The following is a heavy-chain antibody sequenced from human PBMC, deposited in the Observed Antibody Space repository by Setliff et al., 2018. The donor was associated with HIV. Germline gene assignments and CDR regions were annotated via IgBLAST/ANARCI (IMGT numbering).Heavy chain of an antibody. D-gene: IGHD5-12*01. CDR2: VYYSGNT. V-gene: IGHV4-39*01. J-gene: IGHJ6*03. Sequence: SETLSLTCTVSGGSISSSSYFWGWIRQPPGKGLEWIGSVYYSGNTYYNPSLKSRVTISVDTSKNQFSLKLSSVTAAAPAVYYCARQRSGYNYPYYYPYYMDVWGKGTTVTVSS. CDR3: ARQRSGYNYPYYYPYYMDV. CDR1: GGSISSSSYF.